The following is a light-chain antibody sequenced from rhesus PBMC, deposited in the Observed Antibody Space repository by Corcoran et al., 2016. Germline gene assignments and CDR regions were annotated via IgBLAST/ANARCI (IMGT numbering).Light chain of an antibody. CDR1: QGISSY. CDR3: QHGYGTPYS. CDR2: YAT. V-gene: IGKV1-25*01. Sequence: DIQMTQSPSSVSASVGVRVTITCRASQGISSYLAWYQQKPGKAPKLLIFYATTLQSGVPSRFSGSGSGTDFTLTISSLQPEDFATYYCQHGYGTPYSFGQGTKMEIK. J-gene: IGKJ2*01.